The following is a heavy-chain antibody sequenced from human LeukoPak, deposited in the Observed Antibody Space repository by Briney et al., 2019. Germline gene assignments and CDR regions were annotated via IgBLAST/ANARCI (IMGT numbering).Heavy chain of an antibody. D-gene: IGHD6-13*01. CDR3: ARASGGAAAGLDY. J-gene: IGHJ4*02. Sequence: SETLSLTCTVSGGSISSGDYYWSWIRQPPGRGLEWIGYIYYSGSTYYNPSLKSRVTISVDTSKSQFSLKLSSVTAADTAVYYCARASGGAAAGLDYWGQGTLVTVSS. CDR2: IYYSGST. CDR1: GGSISSGDYY. V-gene: IGHV4-30-4*01.